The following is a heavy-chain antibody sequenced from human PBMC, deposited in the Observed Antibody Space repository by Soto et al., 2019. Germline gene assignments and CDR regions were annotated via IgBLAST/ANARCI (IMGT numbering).Heavy chain of an antibody. CDR3: ARGISGGNNWFDP. D-gene: IGHD2-15*01. CDR2: IDWDDDK. J-gene: IGHJ5*02. Sequence: ASGPTLVNPTQTLTLTCTFSGFSLTTNGMCVAWIRQPPGKALEWLALIDWDDDKYYSPSLKTRLTISKDTSKNQVVLTMTNMDPVDTATYYCARGISGGNNWFDPWGPGTLGTVSS. V-gene: IGHV2-70*01. CDR1: GFSLTTNGMC.